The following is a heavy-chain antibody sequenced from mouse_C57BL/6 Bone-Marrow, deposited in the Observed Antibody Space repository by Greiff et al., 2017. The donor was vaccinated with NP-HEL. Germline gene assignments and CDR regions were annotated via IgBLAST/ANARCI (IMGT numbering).Heavy chain of an antibody. CDR3: AREGIYYGLFAY. CDR2: INPGSGGT. J-gene: IGHJ3*01. D-gene: IGHD1-2*01. V-gene: IGHV1-54*01. CDR1: GYAFTNYL. Sequence: VQLQQSGAELVRPGTSVKVSCKASGYAFTNYLIEWVKQRPGQGLEWIGVINPGSGGTNYNEKFKGKATLTADKSSSTAYMQLSSLTSEDSAVYFCAREGIYYGLFAYWGQGTLVTVSA.